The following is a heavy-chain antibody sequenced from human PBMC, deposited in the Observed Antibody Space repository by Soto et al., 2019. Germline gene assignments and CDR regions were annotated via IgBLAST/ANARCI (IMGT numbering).Heavy chain of an antibody. CDR2: FIPVLGTA. V-gene: IGHV1-69*06. J-gene: IGHJ4*02. CDR3: ARGAFGGGYYANFDH. CDR1: GGSFNSHA. Sequence: QVQLVQPGAEVKKPGSSVKVSCKASGGSFNSHAINRARQAPGQGIEWMGGFIPVLGTANSAQKLQGRVTITADRSNTTAYMEQTSLTSEETAVYYCARGAFGGGYYANFDHWGQGTLGTVSS. D-gene: IGHD3-3*01.